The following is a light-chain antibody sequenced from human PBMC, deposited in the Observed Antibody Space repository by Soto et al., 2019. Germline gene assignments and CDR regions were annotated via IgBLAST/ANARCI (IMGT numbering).Light chain of an antibody. V-gene: IGKV3-20*01. CDR2: GAS. J-gene: IGKJ4*01. CDR3: QQYGSSALT. Sequence: IVLTQSSVTLSFSLGQRSTLPSTASQGLSSDYLAWYQHKPGQAPRLLIYGASSRATGIPDRFSGSGSGTDFTLTISRLEPEDFAVYYCQQYGSSALTFGGGTKVDIK. CDR1: QGLSSDY.